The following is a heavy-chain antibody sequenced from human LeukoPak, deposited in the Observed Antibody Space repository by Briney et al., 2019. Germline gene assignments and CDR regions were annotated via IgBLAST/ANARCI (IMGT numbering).Heavy chain of an antibody. CDR2: ISSSGSTI. J-gene: IGHJ4*02. V-gene: IGHV3-11*04. CDR3: AREGFYFCDF. CDR1: GFTFSDYY. Sequence: GGSLRLSCAASGFTFSDYYMSWIRQAPGKGLEWVSYISSSGSTIYYADSVKGRFTIFRDNAKDSVYLQMNSLRAEDSAIYYCAREGFYFCDFGGQGPLVTVSS.